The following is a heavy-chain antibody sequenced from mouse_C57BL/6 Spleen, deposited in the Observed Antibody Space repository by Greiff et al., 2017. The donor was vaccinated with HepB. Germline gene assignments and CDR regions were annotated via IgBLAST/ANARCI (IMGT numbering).Heavy chain of an antibody. V-gene: IGHV1-19*01. CDR1: GYTFTDYY. J-gene: IGHJ3*01. CDR2: INPYNGGT. Sequence: EVQLQQSGPVLVKPGASVKMSCKASGYTFTDYYMNWVKQSHGKSLEWIGVINPYNGGTSYNQKFKGKATLTVDKSSSTAYMELNSLTSEDSAVYYCAREATASFAYWGQGTLVTVSA. CDR3: AREATASFAY.